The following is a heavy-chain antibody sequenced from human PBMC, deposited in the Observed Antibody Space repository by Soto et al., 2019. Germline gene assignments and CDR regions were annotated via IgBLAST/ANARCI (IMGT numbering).Heavy chain of an antibody. CDR2: IYWDDDK. D-gene: IGHD2-2*01. CDR1: GFSLSTSGVG. CDR3: ANTPPPPILYCSSTSCYLNWFDP. V-gene: IGHV2-5*02. J-gene: IGHJ5*02. Sequence: QITLKESGPTLVKPTQTLTLTCTFSGFSLSTSGVGVGCIRQPPGKALEWLALIYWDDDKRYTPSLKSRLTITKDTSTNQGVLTMTNMDPVDTATYYCANTPPPPILYCSSTSCYLNWFDPWGQGTLVTVSS.